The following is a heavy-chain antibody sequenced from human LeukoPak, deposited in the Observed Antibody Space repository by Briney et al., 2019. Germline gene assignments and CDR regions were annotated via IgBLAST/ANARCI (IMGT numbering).Heavy chain of an antibody. D-gene: IGHD4-17*01. CDR3: AREGYGDYRSYYYNGMDV. J-gene: IGHJ6*02. CDR2: IKQDGNYN. Sequence: QSGGSLRLSCAASGFTFSSYGISWVRQAAGQGLEGLANIKQDGNYNQYVDSVKGRFPISRDNTKISMYLQMNSLRADDTAVYYCAREGYGDYRSYYYNGMDVWGQGTTVTVSS. V-gene: IGHV3-7*03. CDR1: GFTFSSYG.